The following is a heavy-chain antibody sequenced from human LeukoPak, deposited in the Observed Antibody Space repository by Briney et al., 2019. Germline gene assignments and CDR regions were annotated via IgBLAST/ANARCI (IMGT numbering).Heavy chain of an antibody. J-gene: IGHJ4*02. Sequence: ASVKVSCKASGYTFTSYGINWVRQATGQGLEWMGWINPNSGGTNYAQKFQGRVTMTRDTSISTAYMELSRLRSDDTAVYYCARAGIQLWLEDYWGQGTLVTVSS. D-gene: IGHD5-18*01. CDR2: INPNSGGT. CDR3: ARAGIQLWLEDY. CDR1: GYTFTSYG. V-gene: IGHV1-2*02.